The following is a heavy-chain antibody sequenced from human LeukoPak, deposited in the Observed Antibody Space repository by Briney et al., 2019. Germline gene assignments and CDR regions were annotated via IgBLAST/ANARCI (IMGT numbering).Heavy chain of an antibody. CDR2: IYYSGST. Sequence: SETLSLTCTVSGGSISSYYLSWIRQPPGKGLEWVGYIYYSGSTNYNPSLKSRVTISVDTSKTQFSLKLSSVTAADTAVYYCARLLQLDPSYYFDYWGQGTLVTVSS. V-gene: IGHV4-59*01. CDR3: ARLLQLDPSYYFDY. CDR1: GGSISSYY. J-gene: IGHJ4*02. D-gene: IGHD6-6*01.